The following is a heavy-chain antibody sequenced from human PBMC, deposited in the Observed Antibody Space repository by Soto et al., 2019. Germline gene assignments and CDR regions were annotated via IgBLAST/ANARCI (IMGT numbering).Heavy chain of an antibody. D-gene: IGHD4-17*01. V-gene: IGHV1-69*06. CDR1: GGTFSRDV. CDR3: ARGGVDDYGDDLKDFDI. Sequence: SVKVSCKASGGTFSRDVITWVRQAPGQGLEWMGGIIPVFGTIDYARDFKGRVSITADKFTSTVYMELSSLRFVDSAVYYCARGGVDDYGDDLKDFDIWGQGTMVTVSS. J-gene: IGHJ3*02. CDR2: IIPVFGTI.